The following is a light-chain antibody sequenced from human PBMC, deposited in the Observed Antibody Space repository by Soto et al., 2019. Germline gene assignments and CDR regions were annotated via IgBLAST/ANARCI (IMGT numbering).Light chain of an antibody. V-gene: IGKV3-20*01. CDR2: GAS. Sequence: EIVLTQSPGTLSLSPGERATLSCRASQSVSNNYLSWYQQKPGQAPRLLIYGASSRATGNSDRFSGSGSETDFTLTISRLEPEDFAVYYCQQYGSSPLTFGQGTKVEIK. CDR3: QQYGSSPLT. J-gene: IGKJ1*01. CDR1: QSVSNNY.